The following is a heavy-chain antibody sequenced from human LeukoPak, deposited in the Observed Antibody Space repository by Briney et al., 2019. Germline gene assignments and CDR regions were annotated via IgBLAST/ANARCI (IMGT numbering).Heavy chain of an antibody. Sequence: PGGSLRLSRAASGFTFSSYGMHWVRQAPGKGLEWVAFIRYDGSNKYYADSVKGRFTISRDNSKNTLYLQMNSLRAEDTAVYYCARPPDIWFGELSPSFDYWGQGTLVTVSS. CDR3: ARPPDIWFGELSPSFDY. CDR1: GFTFSSYG. V-gene: IGHV3-30*02. CDR2: IRYDGSNK. D-gene: IGHD3-10*01. J-gene: IGHJ4*02.